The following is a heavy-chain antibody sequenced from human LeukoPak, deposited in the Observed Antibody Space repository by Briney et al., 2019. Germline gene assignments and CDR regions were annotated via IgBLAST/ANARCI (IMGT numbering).Heavy chain of an antibody. CDR3: ARREELAGQSSFDY. J-gene: IGHJ4*02. Sequence: GGSLRLSCAASGFAISDYSMNWVRQVPGKGLEWVSYISSSSNKVYYADSVKGRFTISRDNAKNSLYLQMNSLRAEDTAVYYCARREELAGQSSFDYWGQGTLVTVSS. CDR1: GFAISDYS. CDR2: ISSSSNKV. V-gene: IGHV3-48*04. D-gene: IGHD3-3*02.